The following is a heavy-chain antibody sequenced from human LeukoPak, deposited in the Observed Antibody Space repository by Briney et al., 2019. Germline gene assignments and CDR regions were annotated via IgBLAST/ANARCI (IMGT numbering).Heavy chain of an antibody. D-gene: IGHD2-15*01. CDR3: AREYCSGGSCYSSGGPGFDY. V-gene: IGHV3-30*03. J-gene: IGHJ4*02. CDR1: GFTFSSYG. CDR2: ISYDGNYK. Sequence: GGSLRLSCAASGFTFSSYGMHWIRQAPGKGLVWVTSISYDGNYKYYADSVKGRFTISRDFSKNTLYLQMNSLRAEDTAVYYCAREYCSGGSCYSSGGPGFDYWGQGTLVTVSS.